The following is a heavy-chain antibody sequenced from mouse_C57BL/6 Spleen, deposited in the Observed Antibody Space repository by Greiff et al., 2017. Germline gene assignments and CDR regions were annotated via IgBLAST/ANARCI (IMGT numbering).Heavy chain of an antibody. D-gene: IGHD2-5*01. CDR2: INPNNGGT. CDR1: GYTFTDYN. J-gene: IGHJ1*03. Sequence: EVQLQQSGPELVKPGASVKIPCKASGYTFTDYNMDWVKQSHGKSLEWIGDINPNNGGTIYNQKFKGKATLTVDKSSSTAYMELRSLTSEDTAVYYCARNYYSNYDWYFDVWGTGTTVTVSS. V-gene: IGHV1-18*01. CDR3: ARNYYSNYDWYFDV.